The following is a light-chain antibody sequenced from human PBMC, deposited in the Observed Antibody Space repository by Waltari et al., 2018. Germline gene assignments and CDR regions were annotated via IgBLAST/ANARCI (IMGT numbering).Light chain of an antibody. CDR1: SSDVGGYNY. V-gene: IGLV2-8*01. J-gene: IGLJ2*01. CDR2: EVG. Sequence: QSALTQPPSASGSPGQSVTISCTGTSSDVGGYNYVSWYQQHPGKTPKLMVDEVGKRPSGVPDRFSGSKSGNTASLTVSGLKAEDEADYYCSSYAGSNNLVFGGGTKLTVL. CDR3: SSYAGSNNLV.